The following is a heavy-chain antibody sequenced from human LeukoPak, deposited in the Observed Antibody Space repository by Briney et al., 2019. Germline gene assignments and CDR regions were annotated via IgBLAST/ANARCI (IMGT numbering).Heavy chain of an antibody. CDR1: GYSFTSYW. Sequence: GESLKISCKGSGYSFTSYWIGWVRQMPGKGLEWMGIIYPGDSDTRYSPSFQDQVTISADKSISTAYLQWSSLKASDTAMYYCARPRLPNYYYYGMDVWGQGTTVTVSS. J-gene: IGHJ6*02. CDR2: IYPGDSDT. D-gene: IGHD5-12*01. V-gene: IGHV5-51*01. CDR3: ARPRLPNYYYYGMDV.